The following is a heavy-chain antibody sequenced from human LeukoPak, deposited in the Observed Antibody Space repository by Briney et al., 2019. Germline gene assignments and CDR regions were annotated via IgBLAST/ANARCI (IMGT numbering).Heavy chain of an antibody. CDR1: GGSVSSGGYY. Sequence: PSQTLSLTCTVSGGSVSSGGYYWSWIRQHPGKGLEWIGYIYYSGSTYYNPSLKSRVTISVDTSKNQFSLKLSSVTAADTAVYYCAREAGRNYDILTGYYNWGQGTLVTVSS. CDR2: IYYSGST. V-gene: IGHV4-31*03. D-gene: IGHD3-9*01. J-gene: IGHJ4*02. CDR3: AREAGRNYDILTGYYN.